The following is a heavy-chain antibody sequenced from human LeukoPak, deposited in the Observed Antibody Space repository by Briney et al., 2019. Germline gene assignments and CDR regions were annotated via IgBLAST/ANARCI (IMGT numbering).Heavy chain of an antibody. CDR2: INHSGST. CDR1: DGSFTDYH. Sequence: PSETLSLTCAVYDGSFTDYHWTWIRQPPGKGLEWIGEINHSGSTRYSPSLKSRVTISVDTPKNQFSLKLSSVTAADTAVYYCTADAISGGKLDHWGQGTLVTVSS. CDR3: TADAISGGKLDH. V-gene: IGHV4-34*01. D-gene: IGHD3-10*02. J-gene: IGHJ4*02.